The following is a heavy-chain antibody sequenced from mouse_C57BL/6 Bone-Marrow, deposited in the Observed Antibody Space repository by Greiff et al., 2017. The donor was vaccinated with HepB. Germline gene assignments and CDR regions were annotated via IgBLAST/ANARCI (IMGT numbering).Heavy chain of an antibody. CDR1: GYTFTSYW. D-gene: IGHD1-1*01. J-gene: IGHJ2*01. Sequence: QVQLQQPGAELVKPGASVKLSCKASGYTFTSYWMHWVKQRPGQGLEWIGMIHPNSGSTNYNEKFKSKATLTVDKSSSTAYMQLSSLTSEDSAVYCCARKGYYGSSLDYWGQGTTLTVSS. V-gene: IGHV1-64*01. CDR3: ARKGYYGSSLDY. CDR2: IHPNSGST.